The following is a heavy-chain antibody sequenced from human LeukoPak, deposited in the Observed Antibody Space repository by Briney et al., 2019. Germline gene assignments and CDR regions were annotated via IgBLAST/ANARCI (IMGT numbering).Heavy chain of an antibody. D-gene: IGHD1-26*01. Sequence: PGRSLRLSCAASGFTFSSYAMHWVRQAPGKGLEWVAFISNDGSYNYCTDSVKGRFNISRDNSENTLYLQMNSLRPDDTAVYYCARVGSGTNLFDVGWFDSWGQGTLVTVSS. V-gene: IGHV3-30*10. J-gene: IGHJ5*01. CDR1: GFTFSSYA. CDR3: ARVGSGTNLFDVGWFDS. CDR2: ISNDGSYN.